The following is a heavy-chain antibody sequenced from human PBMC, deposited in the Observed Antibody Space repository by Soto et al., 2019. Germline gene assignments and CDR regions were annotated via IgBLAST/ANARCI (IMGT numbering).Heavy chain of an antibody. V-gene: IGHV4-39*01. CDR1: GGSITSNAYY. J-gene: IGHJ4*02. Sequence: QLQLQESGPGLVKPSETLSLTCTVSGGSITSNAYYWGWIRQPPGKGLEWLGYIYYSGSASYNPSLKSRVTMSVDPSKNQFSLKLSSVTAADTAVYYCARRPKRGSYSWCFDYWGQGTLVTVSS. CDR3: ARRPKRGSYSWCFDY. CDR2: IYYSGSA. D-gene: IGHD1-26*01.